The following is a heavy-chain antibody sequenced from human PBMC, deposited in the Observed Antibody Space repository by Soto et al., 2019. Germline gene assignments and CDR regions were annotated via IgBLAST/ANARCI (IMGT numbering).Heavy chain of an antibody. CDR3: EREYPVGRFDY. Sequence: GGYLRLSCAASGFTFSDYYMSWIRQAPWKGLEWVSYISSSSSYTNYADSVKGRFTISRDNAKNSLYLQMNSLRAEDTAVYYCEREYPVGRFDYWGQGTRVTVSS. CDR2: ISSSSSYT. V-gene: IGHV3-11*06. J-gene: IGHJ4*02. D-gene: IGHD1-26*01. CDR1: GFTFSDYY.